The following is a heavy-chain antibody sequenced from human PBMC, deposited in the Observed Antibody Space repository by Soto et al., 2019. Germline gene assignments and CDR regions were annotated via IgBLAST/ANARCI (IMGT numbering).Heavy chain of an antibody. D-gene: IGHD6-13*01. CDR3: ARGDYEHLVVAFDI. CDR2: IYYSGST. J-gene: IGHJ3*02. Sequence: QVQLQESGPGLVKPSETLSLTCTVSGGSISSYYWIWIRQPPGKGLEWIGYIYYSGSTHYNPSLKSRVTISVDTSKNQFALKLSSVTAADTAVYYCARGDYEHLVVAFDIWGQGTMVTVSS. CDR1: GGSISSYY. V-gene: IGHV4-59*01.